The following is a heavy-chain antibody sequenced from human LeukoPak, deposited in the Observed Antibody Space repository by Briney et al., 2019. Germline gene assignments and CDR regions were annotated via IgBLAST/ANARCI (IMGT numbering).Heavy chain of an antibody. V-gene: IGHV4-34*01. CDR3: ARVYYARAFDI. D-gene: IGHD1-26*01. Sequence: PSETLSLTCAVYGGSFSGYYWSWIRQPPGKGLEWIGEINHSGSTNYNPSLKSRVTISVDTSKNQFSLKLSSVTAADTAVYYCARVYYARAFDIWGQGTMVTVSS. CDR2: INHSGST. CDR1: GGSFSGYY. J-gene: IGHJ3*02.